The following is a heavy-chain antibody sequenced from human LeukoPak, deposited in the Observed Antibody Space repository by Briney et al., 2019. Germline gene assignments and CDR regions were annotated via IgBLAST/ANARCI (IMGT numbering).Heavy chain of an antibody. CDR1: GGSISSGDYY. CDR3: ARVPKARFGELSDSKGAFDI. V-gene: IGHV4-30-4*01. Sequence: PSETLSLTCTVSGGSISSGDYYWSWIRQPPGKGLEWIGYIYYSGSTYYNPSLKSRVTISVDTSKNQFSLKLSSVTAADTAVYYCARVPKARFGELSDSKGAFDIWGQGTMVTVSP. CDR2: IYYSGST. D-gene: IGHD3-10*01. J-gene: IGHJ3*02.